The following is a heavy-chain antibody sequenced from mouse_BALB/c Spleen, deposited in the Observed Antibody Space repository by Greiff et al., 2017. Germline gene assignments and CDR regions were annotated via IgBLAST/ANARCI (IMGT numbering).Heavy chain of an antibody. CDR1: GFTFTDYY. D-gene: IGHD2-2*01. J-gene: IGHJ4*01. Sequence: EVKLMESGGGLVQPGGSLRLSCATSGFTFTDYYMSWVRQPPGKALEWLGVIRNKANGYTTEYSASVKGRFTISRDNSQSILYLQMNTLRAEDSATYYCARDIRGGYDEYYYAMDYWGQGTSVTVSS. V-gene: IGHV7-3*02. CDR2: IRNKANGYTT. CDR3: ARDIRGGYDEYYYAMDY.